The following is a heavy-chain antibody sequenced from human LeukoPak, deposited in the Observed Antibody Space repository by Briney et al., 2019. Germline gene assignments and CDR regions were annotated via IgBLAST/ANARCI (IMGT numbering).Heavy chain of an antibody. Sequence: SVKVSCKASGGTFSSYAISWVRQAPGQGLEWMGGIIPIFGTANYAQKFQGRVTITADESTSTAYMELSSLRSEDTAAYYCARVGYSSGRGSFDYWGQGTLVTVSS. CDR1: GGTFSSYA. V-gene: IGHV1-69*01. CDR3: ARVGYSSGRGSFDY. CDR2: IIPIFGTA. D-gene: IGHD6-19*01. J-gene: IGHJ4*02.